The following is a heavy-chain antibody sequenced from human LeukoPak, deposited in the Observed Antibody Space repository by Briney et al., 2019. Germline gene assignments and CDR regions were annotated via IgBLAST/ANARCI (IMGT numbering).Heavy chain of an antibody. CDR1: GFTFDDYA. V-gene: IGHV3-9*01. J-gene: IGHJ4*02. CDR3: AKAAAGTMMWGFFDY. D-gene: IGHD6-13*01. Sequence: GGSLRLSCAASGFTFDDYAMHWVRQAPGKGLEWVSGISWNSGSIGYADSVKGRFTISRDNAKNSLYLQMNSLRAEDTALYYCAKAAAGTMMWGFFDYWGQGTLVTVSS. CDR2: ISWNSGSI.